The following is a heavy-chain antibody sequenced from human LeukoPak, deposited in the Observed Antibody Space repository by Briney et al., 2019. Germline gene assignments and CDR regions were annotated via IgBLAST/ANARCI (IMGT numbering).Heavy chain of an antibody. Sequence: SETLSLTCTVSGGSISSYYWGWIRQPPGKGLEWIGSIYYSGSTYYNPSLKSRVTISVDTSKNQFSLKLSSVTAADTAVYYCARHIWPGNSDAFDIWGQGTMVTVSS. CDR1: GGSISSYY. CDR2: IYYSGST. D-gene: IGHD4-23*01. V-gene: IGHV4-39*01. J-gene: IGHJ3*02. CDR3: ARHIWPGNSDAFDI.